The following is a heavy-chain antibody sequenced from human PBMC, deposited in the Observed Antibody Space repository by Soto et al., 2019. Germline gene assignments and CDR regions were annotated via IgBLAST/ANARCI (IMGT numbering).Heavy chain of an antibody. J-gene: IGHJ2*01. CDR3: VEKSIGTGLNPVYWHFEL. CDR2: TSGGGDVA. Sequence: EEQLLESGGGLVQPGGSLRLSCAASGFTFINYAMNWVRQAPGKGLEWVSGTSGGGDVAFYADSVKGRFTISRDNNKNTLDLQMNSLRVEDTALYYWVEKSIGTGLNPVYWHFELWGRGILVTVSS. CDR1: GFTFINYA. V-gene: IGHV3-23*01. D-gene: IGHD3-10*01.